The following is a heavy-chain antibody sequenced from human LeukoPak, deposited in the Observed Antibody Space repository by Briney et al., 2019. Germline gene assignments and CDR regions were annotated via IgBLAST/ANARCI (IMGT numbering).Heavy chain of an antibody. CDR3: ARGRPHGNDY. CDR1: GFTFSSYW. D-gene: IGHD4-23*01. CDR2: IANDGNNR. V-gene: IGHV3-74*01. J-gene: IGHJ4*02. Sequence: GGSLRLSCAASGFTFSSYWMNWVRQVPGKGLVWVSRIANDGNNRDYADSVKGRFTISRDNAKNTLYLQMNSLRVEDTAVYYCARGRPHGNDYWGQGTLVTVSS.